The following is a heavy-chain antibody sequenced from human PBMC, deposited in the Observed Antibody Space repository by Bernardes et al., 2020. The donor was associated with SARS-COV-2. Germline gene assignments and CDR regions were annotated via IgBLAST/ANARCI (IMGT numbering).Heavy chain of an antibody. CDR2: LSASGDRT. V-gene: IGHV3-23*01. CDR3: AKDSDYDFWSGYPSYGMDV. Sequence: WGTLSLTCAASGFTFSTNAISWVCHPPGKGLELVSSLSASGDRTHYGDPVTGRLRTSRDNSKNTLFLQLNSLRAEDTATYFCAKDSDYDFWSGYPSYGMDVWGQGTTVTVSS. CDR1: GFTFSTNA. D-gene: IGHD3-3*01. J-gene: IGHJ6*02.